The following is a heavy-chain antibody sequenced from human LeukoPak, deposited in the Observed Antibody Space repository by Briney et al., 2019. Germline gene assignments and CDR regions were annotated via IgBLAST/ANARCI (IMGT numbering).Heavy chain of an antibody. CDR1: GYTFTSYD. CDR3: ARERYASSSSDY. V-gene: IGHV1-8*01. D-gene: IGHD6-6*01. J-gene: IGHJ4*02. CDR2: MNPNSGNT. Sequence: GASVKVSCKASGYTFTSYDINWVRQAPGQGLEWMGWMNPNSGNTGYSQKFQGRVTMTRNTSISTAYMELSSLTSDDTAVYYCARERYASSSSDYWGQGTLVTVSS.